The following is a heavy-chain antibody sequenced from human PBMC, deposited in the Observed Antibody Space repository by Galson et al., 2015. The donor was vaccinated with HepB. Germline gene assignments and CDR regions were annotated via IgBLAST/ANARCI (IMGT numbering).Heavy chain of an antibody. CDR1: GGTFSSYA. Sequence: SVKVSCKASGGTFSSYAISWVRQAPGQGLEWMGRIIPILGIANYAQKFQGRVTITADKSTSTAYMELSSLRSEDTAVYYCARDALDSSGYYDSNFDYWGQGTLVTVSS. CDR2: IIPILGIA. CDR3: ARDALDSSGYYDSNFDY. V-gene: IGHV1-69*04. J-gene: IGHJ4*02. D-gene: IGHD3-22*01.